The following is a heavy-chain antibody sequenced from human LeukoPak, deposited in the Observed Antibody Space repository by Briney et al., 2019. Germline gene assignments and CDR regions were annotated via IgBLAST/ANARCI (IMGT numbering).Heavy chain of an antibody. Sequence: SETLSLTCSVSGGSISSYYWSWIRQPPGKGLEWIGYLYYSGSTNSNPSLKSRVTISVDTSKNQFSLKLSSVTAADTAVYYCARGYYYDSSGYYSLDYWGQGTLATVSS. J-gene: IGHJ4*02. V-gene: IGHV4-59*01. D-gene: IGHD3-22*01. CDR2: LYYSGST. CDR3: ARGYYYDSSGYYSLDY. CDR1: GGSISSYY.